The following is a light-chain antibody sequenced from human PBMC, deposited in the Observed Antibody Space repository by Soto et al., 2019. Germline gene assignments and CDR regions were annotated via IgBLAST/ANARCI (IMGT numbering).Light chain of an antibody. Sequence: QSALTQPPSASGSPGPSVTISCAGSSSDIGASNSVSCYQQHPGKAPKLLISEVTKRPSGVPDRFSGSKSGNTASLTVSGLQADDEADYYCGSKAGSNKHVVFGGGTKLTVL. CDR2: EVT. CDR1: SSDIGASNS. CDR3: GSKAGSNKHVV. J-gene: IGLJ2*01. V-gene: IGLV2-8*01.